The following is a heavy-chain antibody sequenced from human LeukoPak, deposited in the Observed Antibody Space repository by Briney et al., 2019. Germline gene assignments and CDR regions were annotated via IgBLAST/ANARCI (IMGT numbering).Heavy chain of an antibody. V-gene: IGHV4-30-4*01. CDR2: IYYSGST. CDR1: GGSIRSSYYY. J-gene: IGHJ4*02. CDR3: ARADYDYVWGSYRYYYFDY. Sequence: PSETLSLTCTVSGGSIRSSYYYWSWIRQPPGKGLEWIGYIYYSGSTDYNPSLKSRVTISVDTSKKQFSLKLSSVTAADTAVYYCARADYDYVWGSYRYYYFDYWGQGTLVTVSS. D-gene: IGHD3-16*02.